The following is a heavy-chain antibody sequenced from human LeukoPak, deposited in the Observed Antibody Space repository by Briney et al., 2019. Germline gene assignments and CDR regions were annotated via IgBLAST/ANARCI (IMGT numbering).Heavy chain of an antibody. CDR1: GFTFSSYG. V-gene: IGHV3-30*02. D-gene: IGHD5-18*01. CDR3: AKDVYSYGYGFDY. CDR2: IRYDGSNK. J-gene: IGHJ4*02. Sequence: GGSLRLSCAASGFTFSSYGMHWVRQAPGKGLEWVAFIRYDGSNKHYADSVKGRFTISRDNSKNTLYLQMNSLRAEDTAVYYCAKDVYSYGYGFDYWGQGTLVTVSS.